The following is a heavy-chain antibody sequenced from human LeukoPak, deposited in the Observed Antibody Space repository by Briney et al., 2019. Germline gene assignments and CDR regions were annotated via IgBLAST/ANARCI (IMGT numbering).Heavy chain of an antibody. CDR3: AKDVDFWSVDPYYFDY. CDR1: GFTFSSYS. J-gene: IGHJ4*02. D-gene: IGHD3-3*01. Sequence: GGSLRLSCAASGFTFSSYSMNWVRQAPGKGLEWVSAISGSGGSAYYADSVKGRFTISRDNSKNTLYLQMNSLRAEDTAVYYCAKDVDFWSVDPYYFDYWGQGTLVTVSS. CDR2: ISGSGGSA. V-gene: IGHV3-23*01.